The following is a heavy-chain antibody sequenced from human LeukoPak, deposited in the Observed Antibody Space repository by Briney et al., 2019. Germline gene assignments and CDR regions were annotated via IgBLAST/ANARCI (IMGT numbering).Heavy chain of an antibody. CDR3: ARDWEGSCSDSAYFRLDY. Sequence: ASVKVSCKASGYIFTDYYMHWVRQAPGQELGWMGRINPNSGGTNYAQKFQGRVTMTRDTSISTAYMELRSLRSDDTAVYYCARDWEGSCSDSAYFRLDYWGQGTLVTVSS. V-gene: IGHV1/OR15-1*04. CDR1: GYIFTDYY. D-gene: IGHD2-15*01. CDR2: INPNSGGT. J-gene: IGHJ4*02.